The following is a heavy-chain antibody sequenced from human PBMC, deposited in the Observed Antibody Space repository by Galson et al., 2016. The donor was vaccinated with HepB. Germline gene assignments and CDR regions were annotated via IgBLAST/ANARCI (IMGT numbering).Heavy chain of an antibody. D-gene: IGHD3-10*01. CDR2: IYYSGST. CDR1: GGSVSSSSYY. CDR3: ARAVWLPLSGMDV. V-gene: IGHV4-39*07. Sequence: SETLSLTCTVSGGSVSSSSYYWGWIRQPPGKGLEWIGTIYYSGSTYYNPSLNSRVTISVDTSKNQFSLKVSSVTAADTAVYYCARAVWLPLSGMDVWGQGTTVTVSS. J-gene: IGHJ6*02.